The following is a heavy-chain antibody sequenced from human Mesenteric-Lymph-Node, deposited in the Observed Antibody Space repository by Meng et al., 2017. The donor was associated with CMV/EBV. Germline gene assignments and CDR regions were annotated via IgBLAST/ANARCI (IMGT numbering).Heavy chain of an antibody. CDR1: GFSLSTSGVG. CDR3: AHSSGIAAAGPFYFDY. V-gene: IGHV2-5*02. J-gene: IGHJ4*02. Sequence: QITLKESGPTLVKPTQTLTLTCPSSGFSLSTSGVGVGWIRQPPGKALEWLALIYWDDDKRYSPSLKSRLTITKDTSKNQVVLTMTNMDPVDTATYYCAHSSGIAAAGPFYFDYRGQGTLVTVSS. D-gene: IGHD6-13*01. CDR2: IYWDDDK.